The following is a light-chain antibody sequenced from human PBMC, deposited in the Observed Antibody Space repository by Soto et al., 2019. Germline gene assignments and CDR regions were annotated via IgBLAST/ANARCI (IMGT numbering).Light chain of an antibody. CDR3: QQYGSSPLT. Sequence: EIVLKQSPGTLSLSPGERATLSCRASQRVSSSYLAWYQQKPGQAPRLLIYGASSRATGIPDRFSGSGSGTDFTLTISRLEPEDFAVYYCQQYGSSPLTFVGGTKVESK. J-gene: IGKJ4*01. CDR1: QRVSSSY. V-gene: IGKV3-20*01. CDR2: GAS.